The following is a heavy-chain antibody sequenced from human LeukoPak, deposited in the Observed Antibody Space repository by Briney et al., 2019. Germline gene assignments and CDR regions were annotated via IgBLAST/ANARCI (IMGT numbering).Heavy chain of an antibody. CDR3: ARGNRAGYNFDY. CDR1: GGSLSDYY. D-gene: IGHD5-24*01. V-gene: IGHV4-34*01. J-gene: IGHJ4*02. Sequence: PSETLSLTCAVYGGSLSDYYWSWIRQAPGKGLEWIGEIIQSGVTNYNPSLKSRATISIDTSKNQFSLKLNPVTAADTAVYSCARGNRAGYNFDYWGQGALVTVSS. CDR2: IIQSGVT.